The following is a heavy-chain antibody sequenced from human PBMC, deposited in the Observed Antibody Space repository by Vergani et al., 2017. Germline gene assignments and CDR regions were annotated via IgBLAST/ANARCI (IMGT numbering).Heavy chain of an antibody. V-gene: IGHV1-69*12. CDR3: ARAEYSSSWYGEGNWFDP. CDR2: LIPIFGTA. Sequence: QVQLVQSGAEVKKPGSSVKVSCKSSGGTFSSYAISWVRQAPGQGLEWMGGLIPIFGTAHYAQKFQGRVTITADESTSTAYMELSSLISEDTAVYYCARAEYSSSWYGEGNWFDPWGQGTLVTVSS. D-gene: IGHD6-13*01. J-gene: IGHJ5*02. CDR1: GGTFSSYA.